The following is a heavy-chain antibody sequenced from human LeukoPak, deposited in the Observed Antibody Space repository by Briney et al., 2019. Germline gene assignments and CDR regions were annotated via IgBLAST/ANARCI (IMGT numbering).Heavy chain of an antibody. CDR1: GGSVSTTGRF. J-gene: IGHJ4*01. CDR2: IDSGGGT. V-gene: IGHV4-39*07. CDR3: ASDMGRFDIDY. Sequence: SETLFLTCSVSGGSVSTTGRFWGCVRQPPGKRLECIGSIDSGGGTHYITSLKSRLTISLDSSKNQYSLRLRSVTAADTAVYHCASDMGRFDIDYWGHGILVTVS. D-gene: IGHD3-9*01.